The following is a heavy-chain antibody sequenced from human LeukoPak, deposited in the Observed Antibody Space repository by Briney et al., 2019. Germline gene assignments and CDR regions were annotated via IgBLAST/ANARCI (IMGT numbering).Heavy chain of an antibody. Sequence: PSETLSLTCTVSGGSISSYYWSWIRQPAGKGLEWIGRIYTSGSTNYNPSLKSRVTMSVDTSKNQFSLELSSVTAADTAVYYCARDLPGYYGSGSQGNNWFDPWGQGTLVTVSS. CDR3: ARDLPGYYGSGSQGNNWFDP. CDR2: IYTSGST. D-gene: IGHD3-10*01. V-gene: IGHV4-4*07. CDR1: GGSISSYY. J-gene: IGHJ5*02.